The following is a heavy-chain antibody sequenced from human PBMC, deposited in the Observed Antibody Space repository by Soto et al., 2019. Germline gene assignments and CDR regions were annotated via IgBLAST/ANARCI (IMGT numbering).Heavy chain of an antibody. CDR3: AREVKRITIFGGVIMVPEDYYGMDV. J-gene: IGHJ6*02. D-gene: IGHD3-3*01. CDR2: ISAYNGNT. Sequence: ASVKVSCKASGYTFTSYGISWVRQAPGQGLEWMGWISAYNGNTNYAQKLQGRVTMTTDTSTSTAYMEQRSLRSDDTAVYYCAREVKRITIFGGVIMVPEDYYGMDVWGQGTTVTVSS. V-gene: IGHV1-18*01. CDR1: GYTFTSYG.